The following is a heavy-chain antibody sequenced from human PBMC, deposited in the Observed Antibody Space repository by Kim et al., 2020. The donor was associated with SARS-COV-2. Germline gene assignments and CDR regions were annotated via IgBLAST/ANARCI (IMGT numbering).Heavy chain of an antibody. CDR1: GFTFSSYA. V-gene: IGHV3-23*01. J-gene: IGHJ6*02. D-gene: IGHD2-2*01. Sequence: GGSLRLSCAASGFTFSSYAMSWVRQAPGKGLEWVSAISGSGGSTYYADSVKGRFTISRDNSKNTLYLQMNSLRAEDTAVYYCAKTGRYCSSTSCYLSHYYYYGMDVWGQGTTVTVSS. CDR3: AKTGRYCSSTSCYLSHYYYYGMDV. CDR2: ISGSGGST.